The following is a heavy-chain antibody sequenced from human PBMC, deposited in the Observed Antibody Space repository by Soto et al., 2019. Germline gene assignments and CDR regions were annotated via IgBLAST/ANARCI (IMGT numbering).Heavy chain of an antibody. D-gene: IGHD5-18*01. V-gene: IGHV3-21*01. CDR1: GSTFISYS. Sequence: EVQLLELGGARARLGGSLSSPCPALGSTFISYSLNWVGQAPGKGLEWASSIISSSSYIYYADSVKGRFTISRDNAKNSLYLQMNSLRAEDTAVYYCARDQPGYSYGYGLGYWGQGTLVTVSS. CDR3: ARDQPGYSYGYGLGY. CDR2: IISSSSYI. J-gene: IGHJ4*02.